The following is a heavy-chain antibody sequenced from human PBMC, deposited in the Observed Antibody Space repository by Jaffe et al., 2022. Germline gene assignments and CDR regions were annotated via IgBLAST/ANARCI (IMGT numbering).Heavy chain of an antibody. CDR3: ARERGSGRRFFDY. Sequence: QVQLQESGPGLVKPSQTLSLTCTVSGGSISSGSYYWSWIRQPAGKGLEWIGRIYTSGSTNYNPSLKSRVTISVDTSKNQFSLKLSSVTAADTAVYYCARERGSGRRFFDYWGQGTLVTVSS. V-gene: IGHV4-61*02. D-gene: IGHD6-19*01. CDR1: GGSISSGSYY. CDR2: IYTSGST. J-gene: IGHJ4*02.